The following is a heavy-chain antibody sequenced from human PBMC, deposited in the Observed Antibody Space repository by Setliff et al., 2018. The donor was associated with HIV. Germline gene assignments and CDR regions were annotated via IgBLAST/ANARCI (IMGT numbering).Heavy chain of an antibody. J-gene: IGHJ4*03. CDR3: ARGKYYFDSGTPSYFDY. V-gene: IGHV4-34*01. CDR2: INHDGIT. CDR1: GGSFSGYF. D-gene: IGHD3-10*01. Sequence: SETLSLTCAVYGGSFSGYFWSWIRQPPGKGLEWIGEINHDGITNYNPSLKSRVTVSVDMSKSQFSLKLSSVTAADTAVYYCARGKYYFDSGTPSYFDYWG.